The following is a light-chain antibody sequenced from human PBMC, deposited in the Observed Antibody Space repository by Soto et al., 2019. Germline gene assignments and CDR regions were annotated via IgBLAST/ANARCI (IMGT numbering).Light chain of an antibody. CDR1: DIGSYS. CDR3: QVWDSSSDHAV. J-gene: IGLJ2*01. V-gene: IGLV3-21*02. Sequence: SYELTQPPSVSVAPGQTARITCGGNDIGSYSVHWYQQRPGQAPVLVVYDDSDRPSGIPERFSGSNSGNTATLAISRVEVGDEADHYCQVWDSSSDHAVFGGGTKLTVL. CDR2: DDS.